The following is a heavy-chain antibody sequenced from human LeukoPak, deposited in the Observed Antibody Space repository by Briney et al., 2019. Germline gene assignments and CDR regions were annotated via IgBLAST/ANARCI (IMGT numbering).Heavy chain of an antibody. Sequence: PGGSLRLSCAASGFTFSDYYMSWIRQAPGKGLEWISYISGTGVTISYADSVKGQFTISRDNAKNSLYLQMNSLRAEDTAVYYCVRDRNYDSSVTFAYWGRGTLVTVSS. CDR2: ISGTGVTI. J-gene: IGHJ4*02. CDR1: GFTFSDYY. CDR3: VRDRNYDSSVTFAY. D-gene: IGHD3-22*01. V-gene: IGHV3-11*01.